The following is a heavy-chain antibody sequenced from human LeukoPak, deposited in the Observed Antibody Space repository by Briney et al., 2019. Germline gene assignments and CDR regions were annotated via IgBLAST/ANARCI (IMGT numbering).Heavy chain of an antibody. CDR2: IRYDESDK. D-gene: IGHD3-10*01. CDR3: ANDLPHYYGSGSFDY. CDR1: GFIFSSYG. Sequence: GGSLRLSCVASGFIFSSYGMHWVRQAPGKGLEWVAHIRYDESDKYYADSVKGRFTISRDKSKNMLYLQMKSLRVEDTAVYYCANDLPHYYGSGSFDYWGQGTLVTVSS. J-gene: IGHJ4*02. V-gene: IGHV3-30*02.